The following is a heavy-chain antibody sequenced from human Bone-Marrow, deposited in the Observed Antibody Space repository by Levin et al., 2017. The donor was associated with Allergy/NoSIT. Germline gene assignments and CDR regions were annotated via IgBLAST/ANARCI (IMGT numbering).Heavy chain of an antibody. Sequence: RGESLKISCKVSGYIFTNYWIDWVRQMPGKGLEWMGIINPGDSDTRYSPSFEGQITISVDKSITTAYLQWGSLKASDSAMYYCARSMFYYDSGSSDYWGQGTLVTVSS. CDR3: ARSMFYYDSGSSDY. CDR2: INPGDSDT. J-gene: IGHJ4*02. V-gene: IGHV5-51*01. D-gene: IGHD3-10*01. CDR1: GYIFTNYW.